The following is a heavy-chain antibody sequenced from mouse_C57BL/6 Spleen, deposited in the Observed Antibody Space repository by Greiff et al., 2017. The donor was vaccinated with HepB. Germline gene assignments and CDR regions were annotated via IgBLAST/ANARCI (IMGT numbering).Heavy chain of an antibody. CDR1: GYAFSSSW. CDR3: ARGGVFAY. V-gene: IGHV1-82*01. J-gene: IGHJ3*01. Sequence: VKLMESGPELVKPGASVKISCKASGYAFSSSWMNWVKQRPGKGLEWIGRIYPGDGDTNYNGKFKGKATLTADKSSSTAYMQLSSLTSEDSAVYFCARGGVFAYWGQGTLVTVSA. CDR2: IYPGDGDT.